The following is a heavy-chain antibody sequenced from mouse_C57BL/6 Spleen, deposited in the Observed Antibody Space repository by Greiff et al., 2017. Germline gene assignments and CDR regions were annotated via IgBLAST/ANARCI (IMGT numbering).Heavy chain of an antibody. CDR1: GYTFTSYW. D-gene: IGHD2-9*01. J-gene: IGHJ2*01. V-gene: IGHV1-52*01. Sequence: QVQLQQPGAELVRPGSSVKLSCKASGYTFTSYWMHWVKQRPIQGLEWIGNIDPSDSETHYNQKFKDKATLTVDKSSSTAYMQLSSLTSEDSAVYYCARRGAYYGYDHWGQGTTLTVSS. CDR3: ARRGAYYGYDH. CDR2: IDPSDSET.